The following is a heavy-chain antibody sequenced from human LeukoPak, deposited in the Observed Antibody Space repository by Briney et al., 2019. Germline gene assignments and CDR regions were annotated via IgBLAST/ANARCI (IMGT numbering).Heavy chain of an antibody. J-gene: IGHJ4*02. D-gene: IGHD6-6*01. CDR2: IRYDGSNK. Sequence: AGGSLRLSCAVSGFTFDNYGMHWVRQAPGKGLEWVAFIRYDGSNKYYADSVQGRFTISRDNPKNTLYLQMNSLRAEDTAVYYCAKDLSYRSSSEDFDYWGQGTLVTVSS. V-gene: IGHV3-30*02. CDR1: GFTFDNYG. CDR3: AKDLSYRSSSEDFDY.